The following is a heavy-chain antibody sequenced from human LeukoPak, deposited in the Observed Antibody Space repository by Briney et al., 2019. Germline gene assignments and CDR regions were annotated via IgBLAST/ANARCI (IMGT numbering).Heavy chain of an antibody. CDR2: VSSSGSTI. Sequence: GGSLRLSCAASGFTFSDYYMSWIRQAPGKGLEWVSYVSSSGSTIYYADSVKGRFTISRDNAKNSLYLQMNSLRAEDTAVYYCARDIAAAGNYFDYWGQGTLVTVSS. CDR1: GFTFSDYY. CDR3: ARDIAAAGNYFDY. V-gene: IGHV3-11*01. D-gene: IGHD6-13*01. J-gene: IGHJ4*02.